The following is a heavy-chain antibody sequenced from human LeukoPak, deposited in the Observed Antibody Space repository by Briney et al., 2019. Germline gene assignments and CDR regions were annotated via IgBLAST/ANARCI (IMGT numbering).Heavy chain of an antibody. CDR3: ARAIRWEYDAFDI. Sequence: PSETLSLTCTVSGGSIRSSYYYWGWIRRPPGKGLEWIGSIYDSGSTYYNPSLKSRVTISVDTSKNQFSLKLNSVTAADTAVYYRARAIRWEYDAFDIWGQGTMVTVSS. D-gene: IGHD1-26*01. CDR2: IYDSGST. J-gene: IGHJ3*02. V-gene: IGHV4-39*01. CDR1: GGSIRSSYYY.